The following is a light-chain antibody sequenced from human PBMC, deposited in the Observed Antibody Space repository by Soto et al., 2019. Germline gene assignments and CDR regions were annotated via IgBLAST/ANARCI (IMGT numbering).Light chain of an antibody. Sequence: IVMTQSPVTMSVSPGERATLSCRASQSISTNLAWYQQKPGQAPRLLIYGASTRANGIPARFSGGGSGTEFTLTISSLHSEDFAVYYCQHYNNWPPWTFGQGTKVETK. CDR3: QHYNNWPPWT. CDR1: QSISTN. CDR2: GAS. J-gene: IGKJ1*01. V-gene: IGKV3-15*01.